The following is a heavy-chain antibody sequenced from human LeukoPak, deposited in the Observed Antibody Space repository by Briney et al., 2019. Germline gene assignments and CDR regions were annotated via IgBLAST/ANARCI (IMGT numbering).Heavy chain of an antibody. J-gene: IGHJ4*02. CDR1: GFTFSSYA. CDR3: AKDHSSSWYTLWDY. D-gene: IGHD6-13*01. CDR2: ISGSGGST. Sequence: GGSLRLSCAASGFTFSSYAMSWVRQAPGKGLEWVSAISGSGGSTYYADSVKGRFTISRDNSKNTPYLQMNSLRAEDTAVYYCAKDHSSSWYTLWDYWGQGTLVTVSS. V-gene: IGHV3-23*01.